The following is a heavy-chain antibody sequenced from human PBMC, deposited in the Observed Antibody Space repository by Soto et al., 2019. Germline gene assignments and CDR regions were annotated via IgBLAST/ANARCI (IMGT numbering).Heavy chain of an antibody. CDR1: GYSISSGYY. Sequence: SETLSLTCAVSGYSISSGYYWGWIRQPPGKGLEWIGSIYHSGSTYYNPSLKSRVTISVDTSKNQFSLKLSSVTAADTAVYYCARVYYDFWSGYYRMYYFVYWGQGTLVTVSS. CDR2: IYHSGST. J-gene: IGHJ4*02. V-gene: IGHV4-38-2*01. CDR3: ARVYYDFWSGYYRMYYFVY. D-gene: IGHD3-3*01.